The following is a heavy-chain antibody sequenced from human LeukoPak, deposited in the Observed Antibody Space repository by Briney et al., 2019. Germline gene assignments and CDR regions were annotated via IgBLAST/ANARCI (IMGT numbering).Heavy chain of an antibody. D-gene: IGHD3-10*01. CDR1: GYTFTGYY. CDR3: ARERVRGPLTG. V-gene: IGHV1-2*02. J-gene: IGHJ4*02. Sequence: ASVKVSCEASGYTFTGYYMHWVRQAPGQGLEWMGWINPNSGGTNYAQRFQGRVTMTRDTSISTAYMELSRLRSDDTAVYYCARERVRGPLTGWGQGTLVTVSS. CDR2: INPNSGGT.